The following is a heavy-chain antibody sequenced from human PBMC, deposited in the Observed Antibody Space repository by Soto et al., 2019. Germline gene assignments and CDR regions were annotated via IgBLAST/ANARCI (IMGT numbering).Heavy chain of an antibody. Sequence: EVQLLESGGGQVQPGGSLRLSCAASGFSFSTYAMSWVRQAPGKGLAWVSGIIGSDSGHYADSVKGRFTISRDNSKKTLYLQLNNLRADDTATYYCAKARRPEPYEYGSGIDSWGRGTLVSVSS. CDR1: GFSFSTYA. D-gene: IGHD3-10*01. CDR2: IIGSDSG. V-gene: IGHV3-23*01. J-gene: IGHJ4*02. CDR3: AKARRPEPYEYGSGIDS.